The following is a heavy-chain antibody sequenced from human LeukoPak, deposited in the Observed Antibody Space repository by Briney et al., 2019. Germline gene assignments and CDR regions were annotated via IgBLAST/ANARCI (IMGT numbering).Heavy chain of an antibody. CDR3: ARYKYYDFWSGYSNFDY. D-gene: IGHD3-3*01. CDR2: IYSSGST. Sequence: SETLSLTCTVSGGSISSYYWSWIRQPAGKGLEWIGRIYSSGSTNYDPSLKSRVTMSVDTSKNQFSLKLSSVTAADTAVYYCARYKYYDFWSGYSNFDYWGQGTLVTVSS. J-gene: IGHJ4*02. V-gene: IGHV4-4*07. CDR1: GGSISSYY.